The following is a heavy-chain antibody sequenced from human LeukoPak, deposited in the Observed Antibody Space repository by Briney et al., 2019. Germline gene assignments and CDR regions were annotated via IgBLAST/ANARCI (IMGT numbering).Heavy chain of an antibody. CDR1: GFTFTTYA. J-gene: IGHJ4*02. CDR3: AAAAAGAQLFDY. V-gene: IGHV3-64*01. D-gene: IGHD6-13*01. Sequence: GGSLRLSCEASGFTFTTYAMYWVRQAPGKGLEYVSTVSSDGVSTYYANSVKGRFTISGDNSKNTLYLQMGSLRGEDTAMYFCAAAAAGAQLFDYWGQGTLVTVSS. CDR2: VSSDGVST.